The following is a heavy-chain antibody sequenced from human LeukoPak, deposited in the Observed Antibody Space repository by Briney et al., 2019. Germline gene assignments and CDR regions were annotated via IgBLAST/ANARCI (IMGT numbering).Heavy chain of an antibody. J-gene: IGHJ6*03. CDR1: GGSISSYY. D-gene: IGHD5/OR15-5a*01. CDR3: ARANPSTFVYYMDV. CDR2: IYYSGST. V-gene: IGHV4-59*01. Sequence: SGTLSLTCTVSGGSISSYYWSWIRQPPGKGLEWIGYIYYSGSTNYNPSFKSRVTISVDTSKNQFSLKLSSVTAADTAVYYCARANPSTFVYYMDVWGKGTTVTVSS.